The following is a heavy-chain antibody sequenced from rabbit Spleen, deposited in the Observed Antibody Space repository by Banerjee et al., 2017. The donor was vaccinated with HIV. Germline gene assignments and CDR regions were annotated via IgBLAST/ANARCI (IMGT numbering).Heavy chain of an antibody. D-gene: IGHD2-1*01. CDR3: ARGSAAMTMVITGFYFNL. CDR1: GFSFTNKDV. J-gene: IGHJ4*01. Sequence: QEQLEESGGGLVKPEGSLTLTCTASGFSFTNKDVMCWVRQAPGKGLEWIACIDTGYSGFTYFATWAKGRFTISKTSSTTVTLQLTSLTAADTATYFCARGSAAMTMVITGFYFNLWGQGTLVTVS. V-gene: IGHV1S45*01. CDR2: IDTGYSGFT.